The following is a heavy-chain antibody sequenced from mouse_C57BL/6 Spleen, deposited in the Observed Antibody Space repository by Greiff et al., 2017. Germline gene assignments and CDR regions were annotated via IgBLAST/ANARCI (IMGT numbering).Heavy chain of an antibody. CDR2: ISYSGST. CDR3: ARSLDGYYGDYYAMDY. V-gene: IGHV3-8*01. D-gene: IGHD2-3*01. CDR1: GYSITSDY. J-gene: IGHJ4*01. Sequence: EVQLQESGPGLAKPSQTLSLTCSVTGYSITSDYWNWIRKFPGNKLEYMGYISYSGSTYYNPSLKSRISITRDTSKNQYYLQLNSVTTEDTATYXCARSLDGYYGDYYAMDYWGQGTSVTVSS.